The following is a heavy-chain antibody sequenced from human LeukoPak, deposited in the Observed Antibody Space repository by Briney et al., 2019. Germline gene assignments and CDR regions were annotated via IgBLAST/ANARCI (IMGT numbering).Heavy chain of an antibody. CDR2: ISYDGSNK. J-gene: IGHJ6*02. CDR1: GFTFSSYA. CDR3: ASDISWYGTYYYGMDV. D-gene: IGHD6-13*01. Sequence: PGGSLRLSCAASGFTFSSYAMHWVRQAPGKGLEWVAVISYDGSNKYYADSVKGRFTISRDNSKNTLYLQMNSLRAEDMAVYYCASDISWYGTYYYGMDVWGQGTTVTVSS. V-gene: IGHV3-30-3*01.